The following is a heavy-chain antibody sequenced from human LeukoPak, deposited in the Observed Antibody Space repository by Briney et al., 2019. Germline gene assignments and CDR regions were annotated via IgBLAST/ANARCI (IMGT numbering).Heavy chain of an antibody. Sequence: ASVKVSCKASGYTFANYDINWVRQATGQGLEWMGWMNPNSGNTGYAQKFQGRVTMTEDTSTDTAYMELSSLRSEDTAVYYCATDLGYYDSSGYYFDYWGQGTLVTVSS. CDR2: MNPNSGNT. CDR1: GYTFANYD. V-gene: IGHV1-8*01. D-gene: IGHD3-22*01. CDR3: ATDLGYYDSSGYYFDY. J-gene: IGHJ4*02.